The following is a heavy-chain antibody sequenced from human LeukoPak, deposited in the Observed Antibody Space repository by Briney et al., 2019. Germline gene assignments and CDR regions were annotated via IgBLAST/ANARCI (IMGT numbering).Heavy chain of an antibody. CDR2: ISSESDVL. Sequence: PGGSLRLSCAASGFTFSSYSMNWVRQAPGKGLEWVSYISSESDVLYYADSVKGRFSISRGNAKNSLYLQMHSLRAEDTAIYYCARETVGEPPDYWGQGTLVTVSS. V-gene: IGHV3-48*04. CDR1: GFTFSSYS. CDR3: ARETVGEPPDY. J-gene: IGHJ4*02. D-gene: IGHD1-26*01.